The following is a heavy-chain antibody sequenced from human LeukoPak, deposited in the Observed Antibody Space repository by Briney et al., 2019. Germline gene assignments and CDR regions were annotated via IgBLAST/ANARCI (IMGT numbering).Heavy chain of an antibody. CDR1: GFTFSSYG. J-gene: IGHJ4*02. V-gene: IGHV3-30*18. CDR3: AKGSSSGFYYFDY. D-gene: IGHD6-19*01. CDR2: MSYDGSNT. Sequence: GTSLRLSCAASGFTFSSYGMHWVRQAPGRGLEWVAGMSYDGSNTYYADSVKGRFTISRDNSKNTVYLQMNSLRAEDTAVYYCAKGSSSGFYYFDYWGQGTLATVSS.